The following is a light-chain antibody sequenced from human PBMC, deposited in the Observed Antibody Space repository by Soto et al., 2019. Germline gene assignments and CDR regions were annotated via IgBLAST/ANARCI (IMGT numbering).Light chain of an antibody. Sequence: EIVLTQSPATLSLSPGERATLSCRASQSVSSYLAWYQQKPGQAPRLLIYDASNRATGIPARFSGSGSGTDFTLTISSLEPEDFVVYHCKSPINRWTLGQGTQVDIK. J-gene: IGKJ1*01. CDR1: QSVSSY. CDR3: KSPINRWT. V-gene: IGKV3-11*01. CDR2: DAS.